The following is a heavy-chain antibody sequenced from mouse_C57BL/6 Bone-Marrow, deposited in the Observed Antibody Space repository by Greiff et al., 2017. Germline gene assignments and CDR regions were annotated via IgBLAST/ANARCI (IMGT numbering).Heavy chain of an antibody. J-gene: IGHJ2*01. CDR2: IRNKANGYTT. CDR1: GFTFTDYY. CDR3: ARFYGNYEGDY. Sequence: EVQLVESGGGLVQPGGSLSLSCAASGFTFTDYYMSWVRQPPGKALEWLGFIRNKANGYTTEYSASVKGRFTISRDNSQSILYLQMNALRAEDSATYYCARFYGNYEGDYWGQGTTLTVSS. V-gene: IGHV7-3*01. D-gene: IGHD2-1*01.